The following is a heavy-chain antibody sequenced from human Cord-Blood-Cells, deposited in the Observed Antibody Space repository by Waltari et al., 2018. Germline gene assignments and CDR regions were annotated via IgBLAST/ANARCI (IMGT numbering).Heavy chain of an antibody. V-gene: IGHV1-69*10. D-gene: IGHD5-12*01. CDR3: ARGSAGYSGYDYAFDI. CDR2: MIPVLGMA. CDR1: GGTFSSYA. Sequence: QVQLVQSGAEVKKPGSSVKVSCKASGGTFSSYAISWVRQAPGQGLEWMGGMIPVLGMANYAKDFHGRVTITADKSTSTAYMELSSLRSEDTAVYYCARGSAGYSGYDYAFDIWGQGTMVTVSS. J-gene: IGHJ3*02.